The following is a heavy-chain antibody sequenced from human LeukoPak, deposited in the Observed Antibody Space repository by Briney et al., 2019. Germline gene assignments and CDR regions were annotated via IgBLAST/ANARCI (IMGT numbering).Heavy chain of an antibody. CDR3: ARGSSGWYDAFDI. CDR2: IYYSGST. Sequence: SETLSLTCTVSGGSISSSSYYWGWIRQPPGKGLEWIGSIYYSGSTYYNPSLKSRVTISVDTSKNQFSLKLSSVTAADTAVYYCARGSSGWYDAFDIWGQGTMVTVSS. CDR1: GGSISSSSYY. J-gene: IGHJ3*02. V-gene: IGHV4-39*07. D-gene: IGHD6-19*01.